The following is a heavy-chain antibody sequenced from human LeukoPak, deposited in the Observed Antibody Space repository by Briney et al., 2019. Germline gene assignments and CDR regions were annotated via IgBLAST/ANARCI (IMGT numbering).Heavy chain of an antibody. CDR2: ISYDGSNK. Sequence: GGSLRLSCAASGFTFSSYARHWVPQAPRKGLEWVAVISYDGSNKYYADSVKGRFTISRDNSKNTVYRQMNSLRAEDTAVYYCARLIAVAGTDYWGERNLGTVSS. V-gene: IGHV3-30-3*01. D-gene: IGHD6-19*01. CDR1: GFTFSSYA. CDR3: ARLIAVAGTDY. J-gene: IGHJ4*02.